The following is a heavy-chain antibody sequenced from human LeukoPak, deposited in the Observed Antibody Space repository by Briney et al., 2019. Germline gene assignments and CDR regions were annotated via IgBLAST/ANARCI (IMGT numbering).Heavy chain of an antibody. J-gene: IGHJ4*02. CDR3: ARSGGDAIRPFDY. V-gene: IGHV1-46*01. CDR2: INPSGGST. Sequence: ASVKVSCKASGYTFISYFLHWVRQAPGHGLEWMGIINPSGGSTRYAQRFQGRVTMTRDTSTSTVYMELSSLRSEDTAVYYCARSGGDAIRPFDYWGQGTLVTVSS. D-gene: IGHD2-21*02. CDR1: GYTFISYF.